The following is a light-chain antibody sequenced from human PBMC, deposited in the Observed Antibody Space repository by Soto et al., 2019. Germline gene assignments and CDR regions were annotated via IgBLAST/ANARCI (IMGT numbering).Light chain of an antibody. V-gene: IGKV3-15*01. CDR2: GAS. Sequence: EIVMTQSPATLSVSPGERATLSCRTSQSVSSNLAWYQQKPGQAPRLLIYGASTRATGIPARFSGSGSGTEFSLSISSLQCEDFAVYYCQQYNNWPPITFGQGTRLEIK. CDR3: QQYNNWPPIT. CDR1: QSVSSN. J-gene: IGKJ5*01.